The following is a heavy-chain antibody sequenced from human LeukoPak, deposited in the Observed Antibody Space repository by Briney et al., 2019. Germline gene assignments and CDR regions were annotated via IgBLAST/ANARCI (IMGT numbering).Heavy chain of an antibody. CDR1: GFTFSSYA. J-gene: IGHJ4*02. D-gene: IGHD2-15*01. Sequence: GGSLRPSCAASGFTFSSYAMNWVRQAPGKGLEWVSAICSNDNNTYYANSVKGRFTISRDNSKNTLSLQLNSLGAEDTAVYYCAKGTSSSCYSAPNYWGQGTLVTVSS. V-gene: IGHV3-23*01. CDR2: ICSNDNNT. CDR3: AKGTSSSCYSAPNY.